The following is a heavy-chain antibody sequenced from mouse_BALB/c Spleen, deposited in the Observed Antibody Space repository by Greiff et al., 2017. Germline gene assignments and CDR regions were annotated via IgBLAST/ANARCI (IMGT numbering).Heavy chain of an antibody. J-gene: IGHJ4*01. CDR1: GYAFTNYL. CDR3: ARSGDYELYYAMDY. D-gene: IGHD2-4*01. CDR2: INPGSGGT. V-gene: IGHV1-54*01. Sequence: VQLKESGAELVRPGTSVKVSCKASGYAFTNYLIEWVKQRPGQGLEWIGVINPGSGGTNYNEKFKGKATLTADKSSSTAYMQLSSLTSDDSAVYFCARSGDYELYYAMDYWGQGTSVTVSS.